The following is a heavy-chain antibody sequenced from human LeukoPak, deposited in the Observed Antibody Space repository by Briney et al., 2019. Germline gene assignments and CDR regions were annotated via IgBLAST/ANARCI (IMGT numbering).Heavy chain of an antibody. Sequence: SETLSLTCTVSGGSISSGDYYWSWIRQPPGKGLEWIGYIYYSGSTYYNPSLKSRVTISVDTSKNQFSLKLCSVTAADTAVYYCARTETWNGAFDIWGQGTMVTVSS. CDR2: IYYSGST. CDR1: GGSISSGDYY. D-gene: IGHD1-1*01. V-gene: IGHV4-30-4*01. CDR3: ARTETWNGAFDI. J-gene: IGHJ3*02.